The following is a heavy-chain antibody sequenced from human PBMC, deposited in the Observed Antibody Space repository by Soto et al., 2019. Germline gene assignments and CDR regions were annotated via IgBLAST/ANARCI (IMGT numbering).Heavy chain of an antibody. V-gene: IGHV1-3*01. Sequence: GASVKVSCKASGYTFTSYAIHRVRQAPGQRLEWMGWVNAGNGNTKYSQKLQGRVTITRDTSASTAYMELSSLRSEDTAVYYCARDVGYNWNLIDYWGQGTLVTVSS. CDR3: ARDVGYNWNLIDY. J-gene: IGHJ4*02. D-gene: IGHD1-20*01. CDR1: GYTFTSYA. CDR2: VNAGNGNT.